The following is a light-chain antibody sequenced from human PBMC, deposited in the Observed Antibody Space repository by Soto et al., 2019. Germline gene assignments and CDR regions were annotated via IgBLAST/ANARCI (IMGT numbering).Light chain of an antibody. V-gene: IGLV2-8*01. Sequence: QSALTQPPSASGSPGQSVTISCTGTSSDVGGYNYVSWYQQHPGKAPKLMIYEVSKRPSGVPDRFSGSKSANTAALTVSGLQAEVDADYYCSSYAGSSNVVFGGGTKLTVL. CDR2: EVS. CDR1: SSDVGGYNY. CDR3: SSYAGSSNVV. J-gene: IGLJ2*01.